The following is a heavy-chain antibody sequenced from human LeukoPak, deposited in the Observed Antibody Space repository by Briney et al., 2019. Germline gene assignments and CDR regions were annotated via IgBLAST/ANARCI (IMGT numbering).Heavy chain of an antibody. D-gene: IGHD3-16*02. J-gene: IGHJ4*02. CDR2: ISAYNGNT. V-gene: IGHV1-18*01. CDR3: VRENYDYVWGSYRRLDY. Sequence: ASVKVSCKASGYTFTCYGISWVRQAPGQGLEWMGWISAYNGNTNYAQKLQGRVTMTTDTSTSTAYMELRSLRSDDTAVYYCVRENYDYVWGSYRRLDYWGQGTLVTVSS. CDR1: GYTFTCYG.